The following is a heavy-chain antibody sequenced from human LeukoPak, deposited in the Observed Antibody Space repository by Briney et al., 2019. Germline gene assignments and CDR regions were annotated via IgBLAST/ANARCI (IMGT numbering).Heavy chain of an antibody. CDR3: ASPDY. V-gene: IGHV4-59*01. CDR1: GGSISSYS. J-gene: IGHJ4*02. Sequence: SETLSLTCTVAGGSISSYSCSWIRQPPGKGLEWIGYIYYSGRTNYNPSLKSRVTISVDTSKNQFSLKLSSVTAADRAVYYCASPDYWGQGTLVTVSS. CDR2: IYYSGRT.